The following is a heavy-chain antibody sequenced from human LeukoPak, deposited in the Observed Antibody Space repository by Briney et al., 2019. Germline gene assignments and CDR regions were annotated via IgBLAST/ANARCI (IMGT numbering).Heavy chain of an antibody. CDR2: IKKDGSEK. V-gene: IGHV3-7*01. J-gene: IGHJ6*03. D-gene: IGHD6-13*01. CDR3: ARIQYSSSWYGNYYYYYMDV. Sequence: GGSLRLSCAASGFNFSSYWMSWVRQAPGKGLEWVANIKKDGSEKYYVDSVKGRFTISRDNAKNSLYLQMNSLRAEDTAVYYCARIQYSSSWYGNYYYYYMDVWGKGTTVTVSS. CDR1: GFNFSSYW.